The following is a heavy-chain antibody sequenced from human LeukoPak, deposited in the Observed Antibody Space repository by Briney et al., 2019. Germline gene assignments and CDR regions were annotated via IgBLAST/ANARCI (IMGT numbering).Heavy chain of an antibody. D-gene: IGHD3-10*01. CDR3: ARDTID. CDR1: GFTFDDYG. Sequence: PGGSLRLSCAASGFTFDDYGMSWVRQAPGKGLEWVGRSRNKANSYTTEYAASVKGRFTISRDDSKNSMYLQMNSLKTEDTAVYYCARDTIDWGQGTLVAVSS. J-gene: IGHJ4*02. V-gene: IGHV3-72*01. CDR2: SRNKANSYTT.